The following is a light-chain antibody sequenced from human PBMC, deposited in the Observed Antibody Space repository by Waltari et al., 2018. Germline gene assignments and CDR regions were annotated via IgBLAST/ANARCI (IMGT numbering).Light chain of an antibody. CDR3: QKYGTLPAT. Sequence: EIMLTQLPVTLSLSPGERATLSCRASQSISKYLAWYQQKPGQAPRLPIYDASVRATGIPDRFSGSGSWTDFSLTISRLEPEDFAVYYCQKYGTLPATFGQGTKVEIK. V-gene: IGKV3-20*01. CDR2: DAS. CDR1: QSISKY. J-gene: IGKJ1*01.